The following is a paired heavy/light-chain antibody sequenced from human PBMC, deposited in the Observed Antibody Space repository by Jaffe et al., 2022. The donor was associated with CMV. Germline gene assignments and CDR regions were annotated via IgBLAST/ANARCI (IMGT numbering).Light chain of an antibody. CDR3: QQYNDWPRT. CDR1: QSVFSN. V-gene: IGKV3-15*01. J-gene: IGKJ1*01. CDR2: VAS. Sequence: EIVMTQSPATLSVSPGERVTLSCRASQSVFSNLAWYQQKPGQAPRLLISVASTRATDIPARFSGSGSGTEFTLTISSLQSEDFAVYFCQQYNDWPRTFGQGTKVEIK.
Heavy chain of an antibody. CDR1: GFTFSNFE. CDR2: MSGSGYTI. V-gene: IGHV3-48*03. J-gene: IGHJ4*02. Sequence: EVQLVESGGDLVQPGGSLRLSCVASGFTFSNFEMNWVRQAPGKGLEWVSYMSGSGYTIYYADSVKGRFTISRDNAKNSLYLQMSSLRAEDTAVYYCARDRAARPFDSWGQGTLVTVSS. D-gene: IGHD6-6*01. CDR3: ARDRAARPFDS.